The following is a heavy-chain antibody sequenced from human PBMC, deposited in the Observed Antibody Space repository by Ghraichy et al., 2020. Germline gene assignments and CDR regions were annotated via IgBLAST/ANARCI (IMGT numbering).Heavy chain of an antibody. Sequence: LSLTCVASGFTYSGYWMHWVRQAPGKGLVWVSRINGDGTTTNFADSVKGRFTISRDNAKKTVYLQMSSLRAEDTAVYYCARWGLGKGDGYDIWGQGTRVTVSS. CDR1: GFTYSGYW. D-gene: IGHD3-16*01. CDR3: ARWGLGKGDGYDI. J-gene: IGHJ3*02. V-gene: IGHV3-74*01. CDR2: INGDGTTT.